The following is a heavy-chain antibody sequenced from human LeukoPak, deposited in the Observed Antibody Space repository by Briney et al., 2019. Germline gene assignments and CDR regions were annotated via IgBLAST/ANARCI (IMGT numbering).Heavy chain of an antibody. D-gene: IGHD3-16*02. CDR1: GGSFSGYY. V-gene: IGHV4-59*08. CDR2: IYYSGST. Sequence: PSETLSLTCAVYGGSFSGYYWSWIRQPPGKGLEWIGYIYYSGSTNYNPSLKSRVTISVDTSKNQFSLKLTSVTAADTAVYYCASGDYLWGSYLGYWGQGTLVTVSS. J-gene: IGHJ4*02. CDR3: ASGDYLWGSYLGY.